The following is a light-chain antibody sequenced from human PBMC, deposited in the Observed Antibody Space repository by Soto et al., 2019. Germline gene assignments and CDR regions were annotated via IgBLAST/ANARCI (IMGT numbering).Light chain of an antibody. CDR2: EVS. CDR3: SSYTRTSTLD. J-gene: IGLJ1*01. CDR1: SSDVGGYKF. V-gene: IGLV2-14*01. Sequence: QSALTQPASVSGSPGQSITISCTGTSSDVGGYKFVSWYQQRLGKAPKLLIYEVSHRPPGVSNRFSGSKSGNTASLTISERQAEDEADYYCSSYTRTSTLDFGTGTKLTVL.